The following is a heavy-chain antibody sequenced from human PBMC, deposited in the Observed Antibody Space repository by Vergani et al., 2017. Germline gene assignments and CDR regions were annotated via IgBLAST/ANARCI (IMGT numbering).Heavy chain of an antibody. V-gene: IGHV4-38-2*01. CDR2: IHIRGKT. J-gene: IGHJ2*01. Sequence: QVKLQESGPGLLKPSETLSLTCPVSGYSIGSGFYWAWIRQSPGEGLQWLTSIHIRGKTYHNPSLKSRVSVSLDTSKNRFSLNLTSVTATDTAVYYCASSQGDYWYFDLWGPGSLVTVSS. CDR1: GYSIGSGFY. CDR3: ASSQGDYWYFDL. D-gene: IGHD2-21*01.